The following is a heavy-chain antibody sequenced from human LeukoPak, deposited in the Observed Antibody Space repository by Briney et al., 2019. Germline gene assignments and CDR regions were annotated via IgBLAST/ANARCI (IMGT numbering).Heavy chain of an antibody. V-gene: IGHV1-2*02. Sequence: ASVKVSFKSSGYTFTVYYMHWVRDAPGQGLEWMWWINPNSGGTNYSQKFQGRVTMTRDTSISTAYKELSRLRSDNTAVYYCARDSELHYDFWSGYPSPGYFDYWGQGTLVTVSS. D-gene: IGHD3-3*01. J-gene: IGHJ4*02. CDR2: INPNSGGT. CDR3: ARDSELHYDFWSGYPSPGYFDY. CDR1: GYTFTVYY.